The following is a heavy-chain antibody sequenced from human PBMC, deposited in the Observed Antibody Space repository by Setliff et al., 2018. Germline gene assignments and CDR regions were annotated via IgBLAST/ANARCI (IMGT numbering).Heavy chain of an antibody. CDR3: ARAPSVELVTIRTNSWFTY. CDR1: GYTFRNYA. Sequence: ASVKVSCKASGYTFRNYAFAWVRQAPGQGLEWVGWISVYNGDTNYAQKFQGRVTLTTDTSTSTAYMELRSLTSNDSAFYYCARAPSVELVTIRTNSWFTYWGQGTLVTVS. CDR2: ISVYNGDT. D-gene: IGHD5-18*01. V-gene: IGHV1-18*01. J-gene: IGHJ4*02.